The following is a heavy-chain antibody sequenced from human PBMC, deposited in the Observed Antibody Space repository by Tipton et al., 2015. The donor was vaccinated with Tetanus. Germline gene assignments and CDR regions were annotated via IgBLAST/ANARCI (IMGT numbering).Heavy chain of an antibody. CDR1: GGSLSTFY. D-gene: IGHD1-26*01. J-gene: IGHJ6*02. V-gene: IGHV4-4*07. Sequence: TLSLTCTVSGGSLSTFYWNWIRQPAGKGLGWIGRIYSSGSTNYNPSLKSRVTMSIDTSKNQFSLELTSVTAADTAVYYCARDFRERSGTYFSYYYTMDVWGQGTTVTVSS. CDR2: IYSSGST. CDR3: ARDFRERSGTYFSYYYTMDV.